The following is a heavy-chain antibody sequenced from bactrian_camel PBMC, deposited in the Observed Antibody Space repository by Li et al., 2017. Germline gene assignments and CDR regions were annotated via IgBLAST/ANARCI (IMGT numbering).Heavy chain of an antibody. J-gene: IGHJ7*01. CDR1: GYNSYRRT. CDR2: IHPSGIT. D-gene: IGHD1*01. V-gene: IGHV3S55*01. Sequence: HVQLVESGGGSVHTGGSVRLSCAASGYNSYRRTCMGWYRRAQGKEREGVAAIHPSGITRYAESVKGRFTISRDSAKNTLYLQMNSLKPEDTAMYYCATEERSLIGEPCKNAQMTRPMDYWGKGTQVTVS.